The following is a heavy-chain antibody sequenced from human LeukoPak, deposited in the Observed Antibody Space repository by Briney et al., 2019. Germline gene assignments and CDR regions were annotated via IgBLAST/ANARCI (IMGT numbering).Heavy chain of an antibody. D-gene: IGHD6-13*01. V-gene: IGHV4-39*01. Sequence: SETLSLTCAVSGASIISSSYYWGWIRQPPGKGLEWIGSIYYSGSTYYNPSLKSRVTMSVDTSKNQFSLKLSSVTAADTAVYYCARHAGGISATGTRPFDYWGQGTLVTVSS. CDR3: ARHAGGISATGTRPFDY. CDR2: IYYSGST. J-gene: IGHJ4*02. CDR1: GASIISSSYY.